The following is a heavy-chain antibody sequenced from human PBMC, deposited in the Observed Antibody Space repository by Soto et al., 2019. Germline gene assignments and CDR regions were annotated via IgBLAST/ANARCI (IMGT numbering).Heavy chain of an antibody. V-gene: IGHV3-23*01. Sequence: GGSLRLSFAASGFTFSSYAMSWVRQAPGKGLEWVSAISGSGGSTYYADSVKGRFTISRDNSKNTLYLQMNSLRAEDTAVYYCAKDPRPRGYSYGYWLYXWGQVTLFTVSX. CDR1: GFTFSSYA. J-gene: IGHJ5*02. CDR2: ISGSGGST. D-gene: IGHD5-18*01. CDR3: AKDPRPRGYSYGYWLYX.